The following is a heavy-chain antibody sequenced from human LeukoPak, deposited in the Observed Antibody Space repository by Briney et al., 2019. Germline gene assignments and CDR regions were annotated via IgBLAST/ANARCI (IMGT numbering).Heavy chain of an antibody. J-gene: IGHJ3*02. CDR1: GFTFDDYA. Sequence: GRSLRLSCAASGFTFDDYAMHWVRQAPGKGLEWVSGISWNSGSIGYADSVKGRFTISRDNAKNSLYLRMNSLRAEDTALYYCAKAARDAADAFDIWGQGTMVTVSS. V-gene: IGHV3-9*01. D-gene: IGHD5-24*01. CDR2: ISWNSGSI. CDR3: AKAARDAADAFDI.